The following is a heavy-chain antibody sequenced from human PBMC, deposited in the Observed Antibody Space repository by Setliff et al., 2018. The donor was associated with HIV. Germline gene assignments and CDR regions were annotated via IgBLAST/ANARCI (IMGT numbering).Heavy chain of an antibody. CDR3: TRGRRRTVAGGGSFDY. J-gene: IGHJ4*02. CDR2: IYTNGYT. D-gene: IGHD6-19*01. CDR1: GGSFSGYY. V-gene: IGHV4-59*10. Sequence: PSETLSLTCAVYGGSFSGYYWTWIRQPAGKGPEWIGHIYTNGYTNYNPSLKSRVTISVDMSKNQFSLNLTSVTAADTAVYYCTRGRRRTVAGGGSFDYWGQGTLVTVSS.